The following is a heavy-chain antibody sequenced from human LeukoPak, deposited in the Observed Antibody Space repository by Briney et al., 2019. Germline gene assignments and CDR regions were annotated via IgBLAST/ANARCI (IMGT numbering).Heavy chain of an antibody. D-gene: IGHD6-19*01. J-gene: IGHJ4*02. CDR3: GRTQYAVAGTVDN. CDR1: GFTFSSYA. V-gene: IGHV3-64*01. Sequence: PGGSVRLSCAASGFTFSSYAMHWLRQAPGKGLEYVSAISSNGISTYYANSVKGRFTISRDNSKNTLYLQLGSLRAEHMAVYYYGRTQYAVAGTVDNWGQGTLVTVSS. CDR2: ISSNGIST.